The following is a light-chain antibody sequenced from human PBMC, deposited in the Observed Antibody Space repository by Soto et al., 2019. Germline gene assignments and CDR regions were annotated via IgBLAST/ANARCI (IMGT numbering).Light chain of an antibody. CDR3: QQYGVSYPRT. CDR1: QIIGDY. J-gene: IGKJ4*01. V-gene: IGKV1-5*03. CDR2: RAY. Sequence: DIQMTQSPSTLSASVGDKVTITCRASQIIGDYLAWYKQKPGKAPVLLIYRAYTLESGVPSRFSRSGSGTEFTLTISSLQPDDFATYYCQQYGVSYPRTFGGGTKIEI.